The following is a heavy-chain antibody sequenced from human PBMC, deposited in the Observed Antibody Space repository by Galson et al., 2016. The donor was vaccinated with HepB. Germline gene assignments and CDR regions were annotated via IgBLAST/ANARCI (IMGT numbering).Heavy chain of an antibody. CDR3: VREHYSHF. J-gene: IGHJ4*01. D-gene: IGHD1-26*01. Sequence: LRLSCAGSGFAFGDYIINWVRQAPGQGLEWVGFIKNKGDGGTTEYAASVTGRFTISRDDSKSIAYLQMNSLRTEDTAIYYCVREHYSHFWGHGTPVTVSS. CDR1: GFAFGDYI. CDR2: IKNKGDGGTT. V-gene: IGHV3-49*04.